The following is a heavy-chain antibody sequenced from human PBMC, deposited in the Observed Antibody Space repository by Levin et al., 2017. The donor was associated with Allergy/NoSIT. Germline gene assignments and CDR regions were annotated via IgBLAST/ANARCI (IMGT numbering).Heavy chain of an antibody. V-gene: IGHV3-21*01. J-gene: IGHJ4*02. CDR3: ARDSTAVSSDY. Sequence: GGSLRLSCAASGFIFSNYSMNWVRQAPGKGLEWVSSISSRSSNIYYADSVKGRFTISRDNAKNSLYLQMNSLRAEDTAVYYCARDSTAVSSDYWGQGTLVTVSS. D-gene: IGHD4-11*01. CDR2: ISSRSSNI. CDR1: GFIFSNYS.